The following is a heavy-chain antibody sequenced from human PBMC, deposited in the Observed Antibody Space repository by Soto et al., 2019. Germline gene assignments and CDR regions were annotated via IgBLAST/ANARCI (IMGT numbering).Heavy chain of an antibody. CDR2: INSDGSST. CDR1: GFTFSTYW. CDR3: NNWFDP. Sequence: EVQLVESGGGLVQPGGSLSLSCAASGFTFSTYWMHWVRHAPGKGLVWVSRINSDGSSTYYADSVKGRFTISRDNAKNTLYLQMDSLRAEDTAVYYCNNWFDPLGQGTLVTVSS. J-gene: IGHJ5*02. V-gene: IGHV3-74*01.